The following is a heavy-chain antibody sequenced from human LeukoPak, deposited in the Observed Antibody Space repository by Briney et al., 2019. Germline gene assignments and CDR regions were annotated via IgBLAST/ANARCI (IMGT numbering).Heavy chain of an antibody. CDR1: GFTFSTYA. D-gene: IGHD1-26*01. CDR3: AKDPRTRGARGMDV. Sequence: GGSLRLSCAVSGFTFSTYAMSWVRQAPGKGLEWFSSISNSGGSTSYADTVKGRFTISRDNSKNTLYLQMNSLRAEDTALYYCAKDPRTRGARGMDVWGQGTTVTVSS. V-gene: IGHV3-23*01. CDR2: ISNSGGST. J-gene: IGHJ6*02.